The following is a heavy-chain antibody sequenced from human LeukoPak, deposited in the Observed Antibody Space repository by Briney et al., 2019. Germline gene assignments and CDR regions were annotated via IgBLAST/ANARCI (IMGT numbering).Heavy chain of an antibody. J-gene: IGHJ5*02. V-gene: IGHV4-31*03. CDR1: GGSISSGGYY. D-gene: IGHD6-19*01. Sequence: SETLSLTCTVSGGSISSGGYYWSWIRQHPGKGLEWIGYIYYSGSTYYNPSLKSRVTISVDTSKNQFSLKLSSVTAADRAVYYCARGRIGAVAGHNNWFDPWGQGTLVTVSS. CDR3: ARGRIGAVAGHNNWFDP. CDR2: IYYSGST.